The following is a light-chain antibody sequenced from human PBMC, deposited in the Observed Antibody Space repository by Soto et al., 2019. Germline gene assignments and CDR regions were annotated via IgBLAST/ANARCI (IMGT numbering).Light chain of an antibody. J-gene: IGKJ1*01. Sequence: EIVLTQSPGTLSLSPGERATLSCRASQSFSSSYLAWYQQKPGQAPRLLIYGASSRATGIPDRFSGSGSGTDFTLTISSLEPEDFAVYYCQQRSNWPPITFGQGTKVDI. CDR3: QQRSNWPPIT. CDR1: QSFSSSY. V-gene: IGKV3D-20*02. CDR2: GAS.